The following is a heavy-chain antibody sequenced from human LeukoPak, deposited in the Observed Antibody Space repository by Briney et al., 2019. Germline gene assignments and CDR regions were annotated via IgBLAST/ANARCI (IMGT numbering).Heavy chain of an antibody. D-gene: IGHD3-22*01. J-gene: IGHJ4*02. V-gene: IGHV3-53*01. CDR2: IYSGGST. CDR1: GFTVSSNY. CDR3: ARNQQYYYDSSGSD. Sequence: GGSLRLSCAASGFTVSSNYMSWVRQAPGKGLEWASVIYSGGSTYYADSVKGRFTISRDNSKNTLYLQMNSLRAEDTAVYYCARNQQYYYDSSGSDWGQGTLVTVPS.